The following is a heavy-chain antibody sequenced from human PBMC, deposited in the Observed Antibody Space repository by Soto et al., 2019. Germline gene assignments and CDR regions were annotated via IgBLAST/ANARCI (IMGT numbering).Heavy chain of an antibody. V-gene: IGHV1-69*01. CDR2: IIPFSGTV. D-gene: IGHD3-16*01. CDR3: ARGSSDSYAGFFGMAV. Sequence: QVQLVQSGAEVKKPGSSVKGSCKASGGSFMSQAISWVRQAPGQGPEWMGGIIPFSGTVTDTQRFQGRLTLTADEPTKTAYMELSSLRSEDTAVYYCARGSSDSYAGFFGMAVWGQGTTVTVS. J-gene: IGHJ6*02. CDR1: GGSFMSQA.